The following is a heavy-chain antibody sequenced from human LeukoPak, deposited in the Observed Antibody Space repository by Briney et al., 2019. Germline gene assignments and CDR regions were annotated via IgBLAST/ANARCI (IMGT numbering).Heavy chain of an antibody. D-gene: IGHD5-18*01. CDR1: GFTFSSDW. CDR2: IKQDGSEK. CDR3: ARVYSYGYSYYYYYMDV. Sequence: GGSLRLSCAASGFTFSSDWMSWVRQAPGKGLEWVANIKQDGSEKYYVDSVKGRFTISRDNAKNSLYLQMNSLRAEDTAVYYCARVYSYGYSYYYYYMDVWGKGTTVTVSS. J-gene: IGHJ6*03. V-gene: IGHV3-7*01.